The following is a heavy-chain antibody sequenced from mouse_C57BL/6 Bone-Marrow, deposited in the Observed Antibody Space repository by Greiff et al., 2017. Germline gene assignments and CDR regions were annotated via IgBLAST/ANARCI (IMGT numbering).Heavy chain of an antibody. Sequence: VQLQQSGAELVRPGTSVKVSCKASGYAFTNYLIEWVKQRPGQGLEWIGVINPGSGGTNYNEKFKGKATLTADKSSSTAYMQLSSLTSEDSAVYFCARGNDGYPDWGQGTLVTVSA. CDR2: INPGSGGT. J-gene: IGHJ3*01. CDR3: ARGNDGYPD. CDR1: GYAFTNYL. V-gene: IGHV1-54*01. D-gene: IGHD2-3*01.